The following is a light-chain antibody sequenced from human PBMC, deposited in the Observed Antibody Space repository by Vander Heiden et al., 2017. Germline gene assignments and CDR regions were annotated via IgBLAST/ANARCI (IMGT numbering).Light chain of an antibody. J-gene: IGLJ2*01. CDR1: KIRKKS. Sequence: SSLPTQPPSASVAPGQTARVACGGNKIRKKSGHWDQQKRGQAPVVVGNDDSHRPGGVPERFSGSNSGNTATLTISRVEAGDEADYYCEVWDSSSDVVFGGGTKLTVL. CDR2: DDS. V-gene: IGLV3-21*02. CDR3: EVWDSSSDVV.